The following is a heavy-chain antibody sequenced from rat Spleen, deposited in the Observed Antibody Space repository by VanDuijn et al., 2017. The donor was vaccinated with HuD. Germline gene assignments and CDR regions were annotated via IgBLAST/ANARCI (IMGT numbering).Heavy chain of an antibody. Sequence: QVQLKESGPGLVQPSQTLSLTCTVSGFSLTAYSVFWVRQPSGKGLEWMGRVRYNGDTSYNSALKSRLSISRDTSKSQVFLKMNSLQTDDTAIYFCTRSYGGYSSNWFAYWGQGTLVTVSS. CDR1: GFSLTAYS. CDR2: VRYNGDT. J-gene: IGHJ3*01. V-gene: IGHV2-63*01. CDR3: TRSYGGYSSNWFAY. D-gene: IGHD1-11*01.